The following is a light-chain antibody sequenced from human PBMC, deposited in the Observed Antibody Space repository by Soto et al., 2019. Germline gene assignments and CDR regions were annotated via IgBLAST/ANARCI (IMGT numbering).Light chain of an antibody. CDR2: EVS. Sequence: QSALTQPASVSGTPGQSITISCTGSNSDVGIYDFVSWYQHHPGRAPKLIVSEVSHRPSGVSNRFSGSKSGNTASLTISGLQSEDEADYFCAAWDDSLHGPVFGGGTKLTVL. J-gene: IGLJ2*01. CDR1: NSDVGIYDF. CDR3: AAWDDSLHGPV. V-gene: IGLV2-14*01.